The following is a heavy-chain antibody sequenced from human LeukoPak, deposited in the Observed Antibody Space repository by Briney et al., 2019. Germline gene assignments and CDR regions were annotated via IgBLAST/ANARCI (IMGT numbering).Heavy chain of an antibody. CDR1: GDSISSSSHY. J-gene: IGHJ4*02. CDR3: ARHCGSSSNCHPFDY. V-gene: IGHV4-39*01. CDR2: IYYSGST. Sequence: NPSETLSLTCTVSGDSISSSSHYWGWIRQPPGRGLEWIGSIYYSGSTYYNPSLKSRVTISVDTSKKQFSLKMSSVTAADTAMYYCARHCGSSSNCHPFDYWGQGTLVTVSS. D-gene: IGHD2-2*01.